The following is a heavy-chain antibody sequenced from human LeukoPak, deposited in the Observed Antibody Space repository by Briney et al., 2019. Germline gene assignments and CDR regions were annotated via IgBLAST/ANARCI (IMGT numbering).Heavy chain of an antibody. J-gene: IGHJ4*02. D-gene: IGHD3-22*01. CDR1: GYTFTSYG. Sequence: ASVKVSCKASGYTFTSYGISWVRQAPGQGLEWMGWISAYNGNTNYAQKFQGRVTITADKSTSTAYMELSSLRSEDTAVYYCARGEVLLGYYYDSSGYVLDYWGQGTLVTVSS. V-gene: IGHV1-18*01. CDR3: ARGEVLLGYYYDSSGYVLDY. CDR2: ISAYNGNT.